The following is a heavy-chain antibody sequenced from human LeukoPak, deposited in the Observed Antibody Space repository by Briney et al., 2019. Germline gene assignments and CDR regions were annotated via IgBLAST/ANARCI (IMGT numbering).Heavy chain of an antibody. J-gene: IGHJ4*02. D-gene: IGHD6-13*01. V-gene: IGHV3-23*01. CDR3: AKIIASATTY. CDR1: GFTFSTYP. CDR2: LSGSGANT. Sequence: GGSLRLSCAASGFTFSTYPMTWVRQAPGKGLEWVSSLSGSGANTYYADSVKGRLTISRDNSKNTLYLQMSSLRVDDTALYYCAKIIASATTYWGQGTLVSVSS.